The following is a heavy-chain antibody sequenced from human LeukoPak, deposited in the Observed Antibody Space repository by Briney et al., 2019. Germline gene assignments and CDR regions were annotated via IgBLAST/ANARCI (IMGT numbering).Heavy chain of an antibody. CDR2: IYPGDSNT. J-gene: IGHJ3*02. CDR3: ARRPGDGYSKDAFDI. Sequence: GESLKISCKGSGYSFTSYWIGWVRQMPGKGLECMGIIYPGDSNTRHRPSFKGQVTISVDKSNITAYLQWSSLKASDTAMYYCARRPGDGYSKDAFDIWGQGTMVTVSS. D-gene: IGHD5-24*01. V-gene: IGHV5-51*01. CDR1: GYSFTSYW.